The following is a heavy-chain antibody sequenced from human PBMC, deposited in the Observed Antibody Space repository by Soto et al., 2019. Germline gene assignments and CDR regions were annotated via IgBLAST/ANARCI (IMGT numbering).Heavy chain of an antibody. V-gene: IGHV1-46*01. CDR2: ISPSRGGT. CDR3: ARESTLAY. CDR1: RYIFTSHY. Sequence: ASVKGSCKASRYIFTSHYIHWVRQAPGHGPEWMGIISPSRGGTSYAQKFQGRVTMDRDTSTSTVYMELSSLRSEDTAVYYCARESTLAYWGQGTLVTVSS. J-gene: IGHJ4*02.